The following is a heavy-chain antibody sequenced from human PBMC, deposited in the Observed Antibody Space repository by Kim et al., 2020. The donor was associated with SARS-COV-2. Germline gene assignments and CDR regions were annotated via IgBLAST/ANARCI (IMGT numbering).Heavy chain of an antibody. D-gene: IGHD6-13*01. Sequence: SETLSLTCAVYGGSFSGYYWSWIRQPPGKGLEWIGEINHSGSTNYNPSLKSRVTISVDTSKNQFSLKLSSVTAADTAVYYCARGGHSSSWYGHRNWFEP. V-gene: IGHV4-34*01. CDR1: GGSFSGYY. J-gene: IGHJ5*02. CDR2: INHSGST. CDR3: ARGGHSSSWYGHRNWFEP.